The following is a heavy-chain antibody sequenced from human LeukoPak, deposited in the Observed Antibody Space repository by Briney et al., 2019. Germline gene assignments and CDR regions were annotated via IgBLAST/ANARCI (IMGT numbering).Heavy chain of an antibody. D-gene: IGHD2-15*01. CDR2: IKQDGSER. J-gene: IGHJ5*02. CDR1: GFTFSSYW. CDR3: ARGMVVAANWFDP. Sequence: GGSLRLSCAASGFTFSSYWMNRVRQAPGKGPEWVANIKQDGSERYYVDSVKGRFTISRDNDKNSLYLQMNSLRVEDTAVYYCARGMVVAANWFDPWGQGTLVTVSS. V-gene: IGHV3-7*05.